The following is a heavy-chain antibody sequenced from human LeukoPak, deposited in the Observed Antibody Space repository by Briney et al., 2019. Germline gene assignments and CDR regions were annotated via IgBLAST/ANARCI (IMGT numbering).Heavy chain of an antibody. CDR2: INPNSGGT. J-gene: IGHJ5*02. D-gene: IGHD3-16*01. CDR1: GYTFTGYY. Sequence: ASVKVSCKTSGYTFTGYYMHWLRQAPGQGLEWMGRINPNSGGTYYAQKFQGRVTMTRDTSISTSYMELTSLISDDTAVYYCAGXXLHGGGNWFDPXGQGXLVTVXX. V-gene: IGHV1-2*06. CDR3: AGXXLHGGGNWFDP.